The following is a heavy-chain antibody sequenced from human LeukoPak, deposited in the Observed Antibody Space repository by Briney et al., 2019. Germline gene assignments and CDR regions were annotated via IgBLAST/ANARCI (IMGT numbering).Heavy chain of an antibody. CDR2: ISGSGGST. V-gene: IGHV3-23*01. Sequence: PGGSLRLSCAASGFTFSSYAMSWVRQAPGKGLEWVSAISGSGGSTYYADSVKGRFTISRDNSKNTLSLQMNSLRAEGTAVYYCAKDSRGTTTTIYYFDCWGQGTLVTVSS. J-gene: IGHJ4*02. CDR3: AKDSRGTTTTIYYFDC. CDR1: GFTFSSYA. D-gene: IGHD4-17*01.